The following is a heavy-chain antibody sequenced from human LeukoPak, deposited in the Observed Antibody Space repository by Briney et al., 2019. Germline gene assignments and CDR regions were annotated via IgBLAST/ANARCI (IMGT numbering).Heavy chain of an antibody. CDR1: GGSISSSSYY. J-gene: IGHJ5*02. CDR2: MYYSGST. Sequence: ASETLSLTCTVSGGSISSSSYYWGWIRQPPGKGLEWIGYMYYSGSTSYNPSLKSRVTISVDTSKNQFSLKLSSVTAADTAVYYCARGYSYGYDISFNWFDPWGQGTLVTVSS. CDR3: ARGYSYGYDISFNWFDP. D-gene: IGHD5-18*01. V-gene: IGHV4-61*05.